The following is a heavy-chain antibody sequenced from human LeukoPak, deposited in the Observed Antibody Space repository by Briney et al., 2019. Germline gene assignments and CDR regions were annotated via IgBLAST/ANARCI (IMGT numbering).Heavy chain of an antibody. CDR2: ISWNSGSI. CDR3: ATDYYDSSGPLDY. J-gene: IGHJ4*02. Sequence: GGSLRLSCAASGFTFDDYAMHWVRQAPGKGLEWASGISWNSGSIGYADSVKGRFTISRDNAKNSLYLQMNSLRAEDTAVYYCATDYYDSSGPLDYWGQGTLVTVSS. CDR1: GFTFDDYA. V-gene: IGHV3-9*01. D-gene: IGHD3-22*01.